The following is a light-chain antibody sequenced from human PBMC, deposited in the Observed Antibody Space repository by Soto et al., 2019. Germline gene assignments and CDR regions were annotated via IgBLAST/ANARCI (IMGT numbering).Light chain of an antibody. CDR3: QKYNSAPWT. CDR1: QGISNY. V-gene: IGKV1-27*01. J-gene: IGKJ1*01. Sequence: DIQMTQSPSSLSASVGDRVTITCRASQGISNYLAWYQQKPGKVPKLLIYAASTLQSGVPSRFSGSGSGTDFTRTISRLQPEDVATYYCQKYNSAPWTFGQGTQVEIK. CDR2: AAS.